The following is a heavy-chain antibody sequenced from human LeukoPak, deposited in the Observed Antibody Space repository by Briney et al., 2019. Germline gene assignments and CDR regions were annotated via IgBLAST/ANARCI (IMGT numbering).Heavy chain of an antibody. Sequence: ASVKVSCKASGYTFTSYYMHWVRQAPGQGLEWMGIINPSGGSTSYAQKFHGRVTMTRDTSTSTVYMELSSLRSEDTAVYYCARVAVPRTFDYWGQGTLVTVSS. V-gene: IGHV1-46*03. CDR3: ARVAVPRTFDY. J-gene: IGHJ4*02. CDR1: GYTFTSYY. D-gene: IGHD6-19*01. CDR2: INPSGGST.